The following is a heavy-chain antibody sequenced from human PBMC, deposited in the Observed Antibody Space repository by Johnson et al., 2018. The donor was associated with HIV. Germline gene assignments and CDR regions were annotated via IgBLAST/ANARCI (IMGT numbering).Heavy chain of an antibody. CDR2: VLYDGGKK. CDR3: AKDQGGTYNLGAFDS. J-gene: IGHJ3*01. D-gene: IGHD1-14*01. Sequence: QVQLLESGGGVVQPGGSLRLSCAASGFTFSSYALHWVRQAPGKGLEWVAVVLYDGGKKYYLESVQGRFNISRDNSKNTLHLQMNSLRPEDTALYYCAKDQGGTYNLGAFDSWGQGTMVTVSS. V-gene: IGHV3-30*02. CDR1: GFTFSSYA.